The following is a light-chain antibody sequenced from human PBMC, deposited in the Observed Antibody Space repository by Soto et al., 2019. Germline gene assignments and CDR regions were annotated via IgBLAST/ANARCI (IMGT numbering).Light chain of an antibody. V-gene: IGKV1-39*01. CDR3: QQSYTTMYT. CDR2: TAS. Sequence: DIQMTQSPSSLSASVGDRVTITCRASQSIITYLNWYQQKPGKAPKLLIYTASNLQSGVPSRFSGSGSETDFSLTISSPQADDFATYYCQQSYTTMYTFGQGTKLEIK. CDR1: QSIITY. J-gene: IGKJ2*01.